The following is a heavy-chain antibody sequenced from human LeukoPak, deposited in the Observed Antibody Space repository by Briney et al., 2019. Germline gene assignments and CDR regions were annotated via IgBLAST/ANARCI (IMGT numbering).Heavy chain of an antibody. CDR3: ASGPTPGVAAAADY. Sequence: GGSLRLSCAASGFTFSGYSMHWVRQAPGKGLEWMSYITTTSSTTYYIDSVEGRFTISRDNARNSLYLQMNSLRAEDTAVYYCASGPTPGVAAAADYWGQGTLVTVSS. CDR2: ITTTSSTT. V-gene: IGHV3-48*01. CDR1: GFTFSGYS. D-gene: IGHD6-13*01. J-gene: IGHJ4*02.